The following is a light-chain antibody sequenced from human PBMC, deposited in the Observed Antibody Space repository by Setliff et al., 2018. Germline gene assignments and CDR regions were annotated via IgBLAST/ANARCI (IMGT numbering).Light chain of an antibody. CDR1: NIGAKS. CDR2: DDT. V-gene: IGLV3-21*03. Sequence: SYELTQPPSVSVAPGRTARIPCGGANIGAKSVHWYQHRAGQAPVLVVYDDTDRPSGISHRFSGSNSANTASLTISGLQAEDEAEYFCASKTGPGTDVFGTGTKVTVL. J-gene: IGLJ1*01. CDR3: ASKTGPGTDV.